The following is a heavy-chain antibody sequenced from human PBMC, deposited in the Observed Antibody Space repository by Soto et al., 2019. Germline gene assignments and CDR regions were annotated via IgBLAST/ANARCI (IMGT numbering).Heavy chain of an antibody. CDR3: ARSYGSCFDY. J-gene: IGHJ4*02. Sequence: QVQLQESGPGLVKPSETLSLTCTVSGGSISSYYWSWIRQPPGKGLEWIGYIYYSGSTNYNPSPKRRVTKAVDTSKNQFSLKLSSVTAADTAVYYCARSYGSCFDYWVQGTLVTVSS. CDR1: GGSISSYY. CDR2: IYYSGST. V-gene: IGHV4-59*08. D-gene: IGHD5-18*01.